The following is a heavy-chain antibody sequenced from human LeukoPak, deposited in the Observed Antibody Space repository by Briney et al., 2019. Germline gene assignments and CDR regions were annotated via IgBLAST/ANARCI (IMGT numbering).Heavy chain of an antibody. CDR3: ATNSSSWP. J-gene: IGHJ5*02. Sequence: SETLSLTCAVYGGSFSGNYWSWIRQPPGKGLEWIGEINHSGSTNYNPSLKSQVTISVDTSKNQFSLKLSSVTAADTAVYYCATNSSSWPWGQGTLVTVSS. CDR1: GGSFSGNY. V-gene: IGHV4-34*01. D-gene: IGHD6-13*01. CDR2: INHSGST.